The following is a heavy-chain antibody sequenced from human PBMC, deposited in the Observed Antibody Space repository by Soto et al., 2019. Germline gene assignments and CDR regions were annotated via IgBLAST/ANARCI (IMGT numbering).Heavy chain of an antibody. V-gene: IGHV4-4*02. D-gene: IGHD5-12*01. CDR1: GDSISSDNW. J-gene: IGHJ4*02. CDR2: IHHSGTM. CDR3: ARFTVATSYFDL. Sequence: QVQLQESGPGLVKPSGTLSLTCAVSGDSISSDNWWSWVRQTPGKGLEWIGEIHHSGTMNYNPSLKSRVTISVDNSTNHFALKLSSVTAADTAVYYCARFTVATSYFDLWGQGILVTVSS.